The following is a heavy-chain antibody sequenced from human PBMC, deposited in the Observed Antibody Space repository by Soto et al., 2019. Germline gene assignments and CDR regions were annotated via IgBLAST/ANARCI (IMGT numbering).Heavy chain of an antibody. J-gene: IGHJ4*02. Sequence: QVQLVQSGAEVKKPGSSVKVSCKASGGTFSSDSFSWVRQAPGQGLEWMGGIIPMFDTPIYAQKFQDRVTITADESTSTAYMQLSILRSGDTAVYYWAISGGLDRDFNYWGQGSLVTVSS. CDR2: IIPMFDTP. CDR3: AISGGLDRDFNY. CDR1: GGTFSSDS. D-gene: IGHD2-15*01. V-gene: IGHV1-69*12.